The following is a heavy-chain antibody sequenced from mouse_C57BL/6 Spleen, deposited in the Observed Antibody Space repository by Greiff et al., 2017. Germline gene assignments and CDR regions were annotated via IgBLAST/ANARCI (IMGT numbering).Heavy chain of an antibody. CDR3: ARERDITTVVGPMDY. Sequence: VQLQQSGPVLVKPGASVKMSCKASGYTFTDYYMNWVKQSHGKSLEWIGVINPYNGGTSYNQKFKGKATLTVDKSSSTAYMELNSLTSEDSAVYYCARERDITTVVGPMDYWGQGTSVTVSS. CDR1: GYTFTDYY. CDR2: INPYNGGT. J-gene: IGHJ4*01. V-gene: IGHV1-19*01. D-gene: IGHD1-1*01.